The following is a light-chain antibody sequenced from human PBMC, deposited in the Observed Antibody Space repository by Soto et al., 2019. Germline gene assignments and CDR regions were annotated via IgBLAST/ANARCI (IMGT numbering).Light chain of an antibody. J-gene: IGLJ3*02. Sequence: QSVLTQPASVSGSPGQSITISCTGTSSDVGGYNYVSWYQQHPGKAPKLMIYDVSNRPSGVSNRFSGSKSGNTASPTISGLQAEDEADYYCSSYTSTGVFGGGTKLTVL. V-gene: IGLV2-14*01. CDR3: SSYTSTGV. CDR2: DVS. CDR1: SSDVGGYNY.